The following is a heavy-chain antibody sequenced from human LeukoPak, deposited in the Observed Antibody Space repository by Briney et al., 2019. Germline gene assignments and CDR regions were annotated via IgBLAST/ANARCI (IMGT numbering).Heavy chain of an antibody. CDR3: ARDAKYYYGSRTYFFFEY. V-gene: IGHV4-34*01. Sequence: SETLSLTCAVYGGSFSGYYWSWIRQPPGKGLEWIGEINHSGSTNYNPSLKSRVTISVDTSKNQFSLKLSSVTAADTAIYYCARDAKYYYGSRTYFFFEYWGQGTLLSVSS. CDR2: INHSGST. J-gene: IGHJ4*02. CDR1: GGSFSGYY. D-gene: IGHD3-10*01.